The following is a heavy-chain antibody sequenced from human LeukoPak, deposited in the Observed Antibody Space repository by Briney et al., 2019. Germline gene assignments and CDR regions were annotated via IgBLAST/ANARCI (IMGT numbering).Heavy chain of an antibody. V-gene: IGHV4-59*11. D-gene: IGHD3-10*01. J-gene: IGHJ3*02. CDR2: IYYSGST. CDR3: ARHTRGLFAFDI. Sequence: SETLSLTCTVSGGSISSHYWSWIRQPPGRGLEWIGYIYYSGSTNYNPSLKSRVTISVDTSKNQFSLKLSSVTAADTAVYYCARHTRGLFAFDIWGQGTMVTVSS. CDR1: GGSISSHY.